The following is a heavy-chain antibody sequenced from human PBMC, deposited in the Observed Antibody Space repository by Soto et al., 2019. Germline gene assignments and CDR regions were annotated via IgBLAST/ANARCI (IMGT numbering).Heavy chain of an antibody. V-gene: IGHV4-39*01. J-gene: IGHJ6*02. Sequence: SETLSLTCTVSGASVTSSTYYWGWIRQPPGKGLEWIGSIYYSGSTYYKPSLRSRVTISVDTSKNQVSLKLTSVTAADTAVYYCANDYGDYKSYYGMDVWGQGTTVTVSS. CDR3: ANDYGDYKSYYGMDV. D-gene: IGHD4-17*01. CDR2: IYYSGST. CDR1: GASVTSSTYY.